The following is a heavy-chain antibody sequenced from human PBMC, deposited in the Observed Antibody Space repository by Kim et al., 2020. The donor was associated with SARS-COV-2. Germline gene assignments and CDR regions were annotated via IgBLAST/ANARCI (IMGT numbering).Heavy chain of an antibody. CDR2: FSGSGT. V-gene: IGHV3-23*01. CDR1: GFPFSSYA. CDR3: SKNSGGYRALNFDY. D-gene: IGHD1-26*01. J-gene: IGHJ4*02. Sequence: GGSLRLSCAAFGFPFSSYAMSWVRQAPGKGLEWVSAFSGSGTYYADSVKGRFTISRDNSKNTLYLQMNSLRADDTAAYYCSKNSGGYRALNFDYWGQGTL.